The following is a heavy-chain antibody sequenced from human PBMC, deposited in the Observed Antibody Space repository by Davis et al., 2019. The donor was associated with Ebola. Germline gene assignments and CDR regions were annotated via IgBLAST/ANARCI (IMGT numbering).Heavy chain of an antibody. CDR2: ISGTDTG. CDR1: GLTFSNYE. CDR3: ARHKGQLVSRPFDY. J-gene: IGHJ4*02. Sequence: PGGSLRLSCAASGLTFSNYEINWVRQAPGKGLEWVSYISGTDTGYYADSVKGRFTISRDNAKNSLYLQMNSLRAEDTAVYYCARHKGQLVSRPFDYWGQGTLVTVSS. D-gene: IGHD6-13*01. V-gene: IGHV3-48*03.